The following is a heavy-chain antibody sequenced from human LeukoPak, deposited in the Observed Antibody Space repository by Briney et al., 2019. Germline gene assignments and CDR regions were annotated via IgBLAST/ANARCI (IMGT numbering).Heavy chain of an antibody. V-gene: IGHV3-23*03. D-gene: IGHD3-10*01. J-gene: IGHJ6*03. CDR1: GFTFSDCA. Sequence: GGSLRLSCAASGFTFSDCALSWVRQAPGKGLEWVSVIYSGGSTYYADSVKGRFTISRDNSKNTLYLQMNSLRAEDTAVYYCAKGVGGSANYYYMDVWGKGTTVTVSS. CDR2: IYSGGST. CDR3: AKGVGGSANYYYMDV.